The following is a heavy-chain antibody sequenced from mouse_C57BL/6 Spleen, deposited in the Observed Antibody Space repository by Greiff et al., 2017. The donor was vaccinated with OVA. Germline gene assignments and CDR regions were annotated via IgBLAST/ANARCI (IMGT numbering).Heavy chain of an antibody. V-gene: IGHV2-2*01. Sequence: VKVVESGPGLVQPSQSLSITCTVSGFSFTSYGVHWVRQSPGKGLEWLGVIWSGGSTDSNAAFISRLSISKDNSKSQVFFKMNSLQADDTAIYYCARKETGFDYWGQGTTLTVSS. D-gene: IGHD4-1*01. CDR3: ARKETGFDY. J-gene: IGHJ2*01. CDR2: IWSGGST. CDR1: GFSFTSYG.